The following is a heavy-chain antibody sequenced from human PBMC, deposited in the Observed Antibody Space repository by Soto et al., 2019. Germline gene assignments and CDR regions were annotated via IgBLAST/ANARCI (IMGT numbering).Heavy chain of an antibody. D-gene: IGHD6-19*01. Sequence: GGSLRLSCAASGFTVSSNYMSWVRQAPGKGLEWVSVIYSGGSTYYADSVKGRFTISRDNSKNTLYLQMNSLRAEDTAVYYCARPLSYIAVAGSDYYYGMDVWGQGTTVTVSS. V-gene: IGHV3-53*01. CDR1: GFTVSSNY. CDR2: IYSGGST. J-gene: IGHJ6*02. CDR3: ARPLSYIAVAGSDYYYGMDV.